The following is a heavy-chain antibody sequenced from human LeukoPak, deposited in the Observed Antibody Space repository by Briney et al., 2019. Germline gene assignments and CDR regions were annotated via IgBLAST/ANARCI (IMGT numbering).Heavy chain of an antibody. D-gene: IGHD3-22*01. CDR3: AKDIKVYYDTSGYYPGFDN. CDR2: ISWDGGTS. CDR1: GFTFDDYA. Sequence: HPGGSLRLSCAASGFTFDDYAMHWVRQAPGKGLEWVSVISWDGGTSYYADSVKGRFTISRDNSKNFLYLQVNSLRAEDTALYYCAKDIKVYYDTSGYYPGFDNWGQGTLVTVSS. J-gene: IGHJ4*02. V-gene: IGHV3-43D*03.